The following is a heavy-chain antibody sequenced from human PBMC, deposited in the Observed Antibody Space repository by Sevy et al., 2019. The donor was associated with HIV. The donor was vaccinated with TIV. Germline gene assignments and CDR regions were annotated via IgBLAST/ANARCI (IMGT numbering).Heavy chain of an antibody. J-gene: IGHJ4*02. V-gene: IGHV3-7*04. CDR2: IKEDDTVK. CDR1: XXXXESYW. D-gene: IGHD2-2*02. CDR3: VXAIQXXXSX. Sequence: GGSLRLSXXASXXXXESYWMNWXXXAPGKPLEWVANIKEDDTVKYYVDSVQGRFTIFRDNGRNLVYLVMNNLRVEDTALYYCVXAIQXXXSXWGQGTLVXVSS.